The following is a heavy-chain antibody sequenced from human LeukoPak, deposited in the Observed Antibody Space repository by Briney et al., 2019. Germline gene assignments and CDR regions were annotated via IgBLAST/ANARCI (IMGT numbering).Heavy chain of an antibody. CDR3: ARGILEWLNYFDY. CDR2: ISSSSSYI. V-gene: IGHV3-21*01. J-gene: IGHJ4*02. Sequence: GGSLRLSCAASGFTFSSYSMNWVREAPGKGLEWVSSISSSSSYIYYADSVKGRFTISRDNAKNSLYLQMNSLRAEDTAVYYCARGILEWLNYFDYWGQGTLVTVSS. D-gene: IGHD3-3*01. CDR1: GFTFSSYS.